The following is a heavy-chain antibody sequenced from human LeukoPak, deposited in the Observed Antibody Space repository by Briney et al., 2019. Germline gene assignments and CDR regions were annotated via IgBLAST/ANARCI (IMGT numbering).Heavy chain of an antibody. Sequence: GGSLRLSCAASGFTFSSYAMSWVRQAPGKGLEWVSGISSNGASTYYVDSVKGRFTISRDDSRNTLYLQMNSLRAEDTAVYYCSKKGQADNDGKPDWGQGTLVTVSS. CDR3: SKKGQADNDGKPD. CDR2: ISSNGAST. D-gene: IGHD1-1*01. CDR1: GFTFSSYA. J-gene: IGHJ4*02. V-gene: IGHV3-23*01.